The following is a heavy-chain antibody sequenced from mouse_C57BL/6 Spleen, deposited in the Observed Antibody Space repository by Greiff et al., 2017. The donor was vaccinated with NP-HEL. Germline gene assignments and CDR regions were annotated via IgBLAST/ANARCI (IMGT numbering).Heavy chain of an antibody. CDR3: ARGYYGSSSYYFDY. CDR1: GFTFSSYA. J-gene: IGHJ2*01. D-gene: IGHD1-1*01. Sequence: DVMLVESGGGLVKPGGSLKLSCAASGFTFSSYAMSWVRQTPEKRLEWVATISDGGSYTYYPDNVKGRFTISRDNAKNNLYLQMSHLKSEDTAMYYCARGYYGSSSYYFDYWGQGTTLTVSS. V-gene: IGHV5-4*03. CDR2: ISDGGSYT.